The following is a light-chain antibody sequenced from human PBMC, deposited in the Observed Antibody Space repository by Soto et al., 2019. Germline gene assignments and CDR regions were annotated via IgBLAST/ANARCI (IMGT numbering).Light chain of an antibody. CDR3: AVWDDSLNAVV. CDR2: GSY. V-gene: IGLV1-44*01. CDR1: SSNIGRNA. Sequence: QSVLTQPPSASGTPGQRVTISCSGSSSNIGRNAVNWYQQLPGAAPTLLTYGSYQRPSGVPDRFSGSKSGTSGSLAIRGLQSEDEAAYYCAVWDDSLNAVVFGGGTKLTVL. J-gene: IGLJ2*01.